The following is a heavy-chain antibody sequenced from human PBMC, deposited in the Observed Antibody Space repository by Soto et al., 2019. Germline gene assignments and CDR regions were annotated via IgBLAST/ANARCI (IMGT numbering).Heavy chain of an antibody. CDR1: GFSLSTSGVG. CDR3: AHRGIVATIAGHFDY. CDR2: IYWDDDK. V-gene: IGHV2-5*02. J-gene: IGHJ4*02. D-gene: IGHD5-12*01. Sequence: QITLKESGPTLVKPTQTLTLTCTFSGFSLSTSGVGVGWIRQPPGKALEWLALIYWDDDKRYSPSLKSRLTIPKDTSKNQGVLTMTNMDPVDTATYYCAHRGIVATIAGHFDYWGQGTLVTVSS.